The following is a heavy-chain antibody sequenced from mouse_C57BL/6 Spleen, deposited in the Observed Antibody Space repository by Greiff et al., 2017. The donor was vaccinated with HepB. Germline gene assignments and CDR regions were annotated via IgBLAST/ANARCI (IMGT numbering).Heavy chain of an antibody. CDR3: TTYDYGGSHY. D-gene: IGHD2-4*01. Sequence: EVQLVESGAELVRPGASVKLSCTASGFNIKDDYMHWVKQRPEQGLEWIGWIDPENGDTEYASKFQGKATITADTSSNTAYLQLSSLTSEDTAVYYCTTYDYGGSHYWGQGTTLTVSS. CDR1: GFNIKDDY. CDR2: IDPENGDT. V-gene: IGHV14-4*01. J-gene: IGHJ2*01.